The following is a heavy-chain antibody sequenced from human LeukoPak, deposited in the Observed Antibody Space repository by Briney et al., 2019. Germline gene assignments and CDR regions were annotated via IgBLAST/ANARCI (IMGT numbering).Heavy chain of an antibody. CDR2: MYYSGST. J-gene: IGHJ4*02. CDR3: GTTVTTRYYFDY. V-gene: IGHV4-39*01. CDR1: GGSISTSRHY. Sequence: SETLSLTCTVSGGSISTSRHYWGWIRQPPGKGLEWLGSMYYSGSTYYNPSLKSRVTISVGTYKSQFSLKLSSVTAADTAVYYCGTTVTTRYYFDYWGQGTLVTVSS. D-gene: IGHD4-17*01.